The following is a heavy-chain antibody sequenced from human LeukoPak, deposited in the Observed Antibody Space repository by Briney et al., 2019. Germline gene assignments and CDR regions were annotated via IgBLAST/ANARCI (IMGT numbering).Heavy chain of an antibody. D-gene: IGHD3-9*01. Sequence: PSETLSLTCTVSGGSIRSSSYFWGWIRQPPGKGLEWIGSISYSGNTYYNPSLKSRVTVLVDTSKNQFSLKLSSVTAADTAVYYCARSGAYYDILTGYSPFDYWGQGTLVTVSS. V-gene: IGHV4-39*07. CDR1: GGSIRSSSYF. CDR2: ISYSGNT. J-gene: IGHJ4*02. CDR3: ARSGAYYDILTGYSPFDY.